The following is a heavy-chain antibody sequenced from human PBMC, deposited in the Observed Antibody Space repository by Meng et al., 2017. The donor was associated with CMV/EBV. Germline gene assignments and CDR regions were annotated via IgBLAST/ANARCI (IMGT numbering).Heavy chain of an antibody. CDR1: GFTFSDYY. D-gene: IGHD1-26*01. V-gene: IGHV3-11*06. CDR2: ISSSSSYI. CDR3: ARGRLGSYSSVDY. Sequence: GGSLRLSCAASGFTFSDYYMSWIRQAPGKGLEWVSSISSSSSYIYYADSVKGRFTISRDNAKNSLYLQMNSLRAEDTAVYYCARGRLGSYSSVDYWGQGTLVTVSS. J-gene: IGHJ4*02.